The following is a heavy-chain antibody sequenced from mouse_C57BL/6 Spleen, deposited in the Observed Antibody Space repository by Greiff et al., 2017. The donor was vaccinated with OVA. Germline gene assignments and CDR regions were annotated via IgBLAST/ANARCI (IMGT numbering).Heavy chain of an antibody. CDR2: ISSGGDYT. Sequence: EVQLAESGAGLVKPGGSLKLSCAASGFTFSSYFMSWVRQTPEQRLEWVAYISSGGDYTYYADTVKGRFTISRDNARNTLYLQMDSLKSEDTAMYYCTRDRTTEAMDYWGQGTSVTVSS. J-gene: IGHJ4*01. V-gene: IGHV5-9-1*02. CDR3: TRDRTTEAMDY. D-gene: IGHD1-1*01. CDR1: GFTFSSYF.